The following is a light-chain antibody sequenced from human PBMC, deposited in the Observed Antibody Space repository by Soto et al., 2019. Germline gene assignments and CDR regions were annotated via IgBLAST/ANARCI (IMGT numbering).Light chain of an antibody. CDR2: DVT. V-gene: IGLV2-14*01. J-gene: IGLJ2*01. CDR3: SSYTSTNTLV. CDR1: RSDVGGYNF. Sequence: QSALTQPASVSGSPGQSITISCTGTRSDVGGYNFVYWYQQHPGKVPKLLIYDVTHRPSGVSNRFSASESANTASLTISGLQAEDEADYYCSSYTSTNTLVFGGGTKVTVL.